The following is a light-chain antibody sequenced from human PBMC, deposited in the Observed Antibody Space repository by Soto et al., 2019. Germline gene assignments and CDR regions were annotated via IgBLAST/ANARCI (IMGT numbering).Light chain of an antibody. Sequence: QSALTQPPSASGSPGQSVTIACTGTSSDVGDYNYVSWYQHHPGKVPKLMFYEVTKRPSGVPDRLSGSKSGNTASLTVSGLQAEDETGYYCSSYAGSNRGVFGGGTKLTVL. CDR3: SSYAGSNRGV. V-gene: IGLV2-8*01. CDR1: SSDVGDYNY. J-gene: IGLJ3*02. CDR2: EVT.